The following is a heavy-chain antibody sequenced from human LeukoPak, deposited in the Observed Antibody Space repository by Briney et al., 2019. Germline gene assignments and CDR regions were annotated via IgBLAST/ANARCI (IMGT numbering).Heavy chain of an antibody. V-gene: IGHV4-39*07. CDR3: ARGYCSSTSCYAAPFDY. Sequence: SETLSLTCTVSGGSISSSPYYWGWVRQPPGKGLEWIGSIYYSGNTYYNPSLKSRVTISVDTSKNQFSLKLSSVTAADTAVYYCARGYCSSTSCYAAPFDYWGQGTLITVSS. J-gene: IGHJ4*02. CDR2: IYYSGNT. D-gene: IGHD2-2*01. CDR1: GGSISSSPYY.